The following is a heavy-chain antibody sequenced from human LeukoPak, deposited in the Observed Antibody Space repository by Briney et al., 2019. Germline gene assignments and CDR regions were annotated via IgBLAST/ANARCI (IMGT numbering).Heavy chain of an antibody. CDR2: IRSSGTTI. CDR1: GFTFSDYY. Sequence: PGGSLRLSCVASGFTFSDYYMSWIRQAPGKGLEWVSYIRSSGTTIHYADSVKGRFTISRDNAKNSLYLQTNSLRAEDTAVYYCARDRGAVTDVFDYWGQGTLVTVSS. D-gene: IGHD6-19*01. CDR3: ARDRGAVTDVFDY. J-gene: IGHJ4*02. V-gene: IGHV3-11*04.